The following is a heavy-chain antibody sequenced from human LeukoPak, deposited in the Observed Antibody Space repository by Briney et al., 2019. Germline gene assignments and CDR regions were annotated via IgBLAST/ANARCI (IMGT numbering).Heavy chain of an antibody. CDR1: GFTSSSYW. V-gene: IGHV3-7*01. CDR2: IKQDGSEK. CDR3: ARLMVRGDAFDI. J-gene: IGHJ3*02. Sequence: PGGSLRLSCAASGFTSSSYWMSWVRQAPGKGLEWVANIKQDGSEKYYVDSVKGRFTISRDNAKNSLYLQMNSLRAEDTAVYYCARLMVRGDAFDIWGQGTMVTVSS. D-gene: IGHD3-10*01.